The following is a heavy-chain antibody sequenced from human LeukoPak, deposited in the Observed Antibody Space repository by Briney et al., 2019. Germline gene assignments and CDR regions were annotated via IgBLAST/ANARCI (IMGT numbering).Heavy chain of an antibody. V-gene: IGHV3-30*03. Sequence: GRSLRLSCAASGFTFSSYGMHWVRQAPGKGLEWVAVISYDGSNKYYADSVKGRFTISRDNAKNSLYLQMNSLRAEDTAVYYCARDWVTMVRTNYYYYGMDVWGKGTTVTVSS. CDR3: ARDWVTMVRTNYYYYGMDV. D-gene: IGHD3-10*01. CDR2: ISYDGSNK. CDR1: GFTFSSYG. J-gene: IGHJ6*04.